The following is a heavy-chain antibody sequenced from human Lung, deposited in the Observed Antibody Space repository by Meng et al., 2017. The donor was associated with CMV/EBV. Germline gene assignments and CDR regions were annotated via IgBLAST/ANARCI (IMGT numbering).Heavy chain of an antibody. D-gene: IGHD6-13*01. Sequence: ASVKVSXKASGYTFTGYYMHWVRQAPGQGLEWMGWISPNSGGTNYAQNFQGRVTMTRDTSISTAYMELSRLRSDDTAVYYCARGDYSSTLPFDYWGQGTLVXVSS. V-gene: IGHV1-2*02. J-gene: IGHJ4*02. CDR1: GYTFTGYY. CDR3: ARGDYSSTLPFDY. CDR2: ISPNSGGT.